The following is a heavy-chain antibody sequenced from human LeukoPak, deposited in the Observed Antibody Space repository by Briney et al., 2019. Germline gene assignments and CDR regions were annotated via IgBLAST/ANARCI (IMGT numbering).Heavy chain of an antibody. V-gene: IGHV3-23*01. Sequence: GGSLRLSCAASGFTLNTHYGMSWIRQAPGKGLEWVSTITASGDFTNYADSVKGRFTISRDISKNTLYLQMNRLRVEDTAVYYCAKDPGGSYDYWGQGTLVTVSS. CDR1: GFTLNTHYG. CDR2: ITASGDFT. CDR3: AKDPGGSYDY. D-gene: IGHD1-26*01. J-gene: IGHJ4*02.